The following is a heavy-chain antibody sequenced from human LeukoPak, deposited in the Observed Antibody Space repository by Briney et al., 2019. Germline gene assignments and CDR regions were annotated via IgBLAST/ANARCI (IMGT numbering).Heavy chain of an antibody. CDR1: GGTFSSYA. CDR3: AKDPSYYNSSGYYY. CDR2: IIPIFGTA. V-gene: IGHV1-69*01. D-gene: IGHD3-22*01. J-gene: IGHJ4*02. Sequence: SVKVSCKASGGTFSSYAISWVRQAPGQGLEWMGGIIPIFGTANYAQKFQGRVTITADESTSTAYMELSSLRSEDTAVYYCAKDPSYYNSSGYYYWGQGTLVTVSS.